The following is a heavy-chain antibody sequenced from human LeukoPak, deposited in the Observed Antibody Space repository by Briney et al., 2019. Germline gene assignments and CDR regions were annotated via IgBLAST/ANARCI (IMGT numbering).Heavy chain of an antibody. V-gene: IGHV1-69*04. CDR2: IIPILGIA. Sequence: LVKVSCKASGGTFSSYAISWVRQAPGQGLEWMGRIIPILGIANYAQKFQGRVTITADKSTSTAYMELSSLRSEDTAVYYCARQTGPYCSSTSCHSIYYYYGMDVWGQGTTVTVSS. CDR3: ARQTGPYCSSTSCHSIYYYYGMDV. CDR1: GGTFSSYA. D-gene: IGHD2-2*01. J-gene: IGHJ6*02.